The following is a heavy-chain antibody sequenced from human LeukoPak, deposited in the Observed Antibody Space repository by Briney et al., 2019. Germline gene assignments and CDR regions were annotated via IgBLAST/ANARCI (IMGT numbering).Heavy chain of an antibody. CDR1: GFRFSTYA. CDR2: ISGSGDKT. Sequence: GGSLRLSCAASGFRFSTYAMNWVRQAPGKGLEWVSAISGSGDKTEYADSVKGRFSISRDNSKNTLYLQMNSLRAEDTAVYYCAKSSRGGGYWGQGTLVSVSS. CDR3: AKSSRGGGY. V-gene: IGHV3-23*01. J-gene: IGHJ4*02. D-gene: IGHD3-16*01.